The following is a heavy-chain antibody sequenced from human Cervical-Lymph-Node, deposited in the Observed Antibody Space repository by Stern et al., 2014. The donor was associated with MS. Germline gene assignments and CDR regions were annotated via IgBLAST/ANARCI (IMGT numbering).Heavy chain of an antibody. CDR1: GFIFSSHN. V-gene: IGHV3-21*01. D-gene: IGHD3-22*01. CDR3: ARSFRREYETSGYLDFEY. J-gene: IGHJ4*02. Sequence: EVQLVESGGGLVKPGGSLRLSCAASGFIFSSHNMNWIRQAPGKGLEWVSSISSSSSYIYYADSVKGRFTISRDNAKDSLYLQMDGLRSEDTAVYYCARSFRREYETSGYLDFEYWGQGTVVTVSS. CDR2: ISSSSSYI.